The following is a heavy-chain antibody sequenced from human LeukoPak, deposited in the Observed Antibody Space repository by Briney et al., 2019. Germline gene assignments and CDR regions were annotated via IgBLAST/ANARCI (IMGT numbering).Heavy chain of an antibody. CDR3: ARGPLPVAGQEYYFDY. Sequence: TASETLSLTCTVSGGSISSGGYYWSWIRQHPGKGLEWIGYIYYSGSTYYNPSLKSRVTTLVDTSKNQFSLKLSSVTAADTAVYYCARGPLPVAGQEYYFDYWGQGTLVTVSS. CDR1: GGSISSGGYY. V-gene: IGHV4-31*03. CDR2: IYYSGST. J-gene: IGHJ4*02. D-gene: IGHD6-19*01.